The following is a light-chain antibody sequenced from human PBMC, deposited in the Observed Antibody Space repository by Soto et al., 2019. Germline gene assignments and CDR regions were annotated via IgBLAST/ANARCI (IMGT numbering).Light chain of an antibody. CDR1: QSISSN. Sequence: EIVMTQSPATLSASPGERATLSCRASQSISSNLAWYQQKPGQAPRLLIYGASTRATGIPARFSGSGSGTEFTLTISSLQSEDFAVYYCQQYKNWLTWTFGQGTKVEIK. J-gene: IGKJ1*01. CDR2: GAS. CDR3: QQYKNWLTWT. V-gene: IGKV3-15*01.